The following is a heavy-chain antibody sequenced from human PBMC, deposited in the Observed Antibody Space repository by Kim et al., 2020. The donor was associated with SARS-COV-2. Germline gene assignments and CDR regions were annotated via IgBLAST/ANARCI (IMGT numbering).Heavy chain of an antibody. Sequence: SYTDSVKGRYSIFRNNAKNTMYLQMNNLRGVDTAVYYCARPYGSGSYHLDYWGQGTLVTVSS. J-gene: IGHJ4*02. D-gene: IGHD3-10*01. V-gene: IGHV3-53*01. CDR3: ARPYGSGSYHLDY.